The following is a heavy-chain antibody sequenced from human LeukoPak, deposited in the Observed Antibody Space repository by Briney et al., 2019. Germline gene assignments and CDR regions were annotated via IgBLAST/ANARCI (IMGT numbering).Heavy chain of an antibody. CDR2: ITFSRTTI. CDR1: VFTFSNYN. CDR3: ARETPYSSSWTDFDY. D-gene: IGHD6-13*01. Sequence: GGSLRLSCAASVFTFSNYNMHWVRQAPGKGLEWISYITFSRTTIYYADSVKGRFTISRDNAKNSLYLQMNSLRAEDTAMYFCARETPYSSSWTDFDYWGQGTLVTVSS. J-gene: IGHJ4*02. V-gene: IGHV3-48*01.